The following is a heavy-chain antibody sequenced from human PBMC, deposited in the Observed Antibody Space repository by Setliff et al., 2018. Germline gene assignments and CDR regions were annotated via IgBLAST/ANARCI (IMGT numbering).Heavy chain of an antibody. Sequence: SVKVSCKASGGTFSSYAISWVRQAPGQGLEWMGGIIPILGIANYAQKLQGRVTMTTDTSTSTAYMELRSLRSDDTAVYYCARVTIAVAGYFDFWGQGTLVTVSS. J-gene: IGHJ4*02. V-gene: IGHV1-69*10. CDR1: GGTFSSYA. CDR2: IIPILGIA. D-gene: IGHD6-19*01. CDR3: ARVTIAVAGYFDF.